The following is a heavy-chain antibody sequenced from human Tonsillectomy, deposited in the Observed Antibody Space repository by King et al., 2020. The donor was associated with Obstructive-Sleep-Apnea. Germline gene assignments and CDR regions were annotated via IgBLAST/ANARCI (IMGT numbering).Heavy chain of an antibody. Sequence: VQLVESGGGLIQPGGSLKLSCAASGFTFSYHWMHWVRQAPGKGLVWVSQIESDGSTATYADSVGGRFTISRDNAKNTLYLQMNSLRAEDTAAYFCARGGASSFDLWGRGTMVTVSS. CDR3: ARGGASSFDL. V-gene: IGHV3-74*01. CDR2: IESDGSTA. CDR1: GFTFSYHW. D-gene: IGHD1-26*01. J-gene: IGHJ3*01.